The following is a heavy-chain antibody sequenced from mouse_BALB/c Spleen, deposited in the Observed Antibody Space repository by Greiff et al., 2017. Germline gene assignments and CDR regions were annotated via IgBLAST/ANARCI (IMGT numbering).Heavy chain of an antibody. J-gene: IGHJ1*01. CDR2: ISCYNGAT. CDR1: GYSFTGYY. V-gene: IGHV1S34*01. Sequence: LVKPGASVKISCKASGYSFTGYYMHWVKQSHGKSLEWIGYISCYNGATSYNQKFKGKATFTVDTSSSTAYMQFNSLTSEDSAVYYCARGGGYPYWYFDVWGAGTTVTVSS. CDR3: ARGGGYPYWYFDV. D-gene: IGHD1-2*01.